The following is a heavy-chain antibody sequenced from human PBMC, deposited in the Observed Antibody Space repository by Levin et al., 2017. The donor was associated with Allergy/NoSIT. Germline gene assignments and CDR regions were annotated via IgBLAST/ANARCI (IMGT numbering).Heavy chain of an antibody. V-gene: IGHV3-21*06. D-gene: IGHD3-3*01. J-gene: IGHJ5*02. Sequence: GESLKISCLASGFSLSSYTMNWVRQAPGKGLEWVASISGSSSYIFYADSVNGRFTVSRDNAKNSVYLQMSSLRADDTAVYFCARDQDYGFLSGLGWFDPWGQGTQVTVSS. CDR1: GFSLSSYT. CDR3: ARDQDYGFLSGLGWFDP. CDR2: ISGSSSYI.